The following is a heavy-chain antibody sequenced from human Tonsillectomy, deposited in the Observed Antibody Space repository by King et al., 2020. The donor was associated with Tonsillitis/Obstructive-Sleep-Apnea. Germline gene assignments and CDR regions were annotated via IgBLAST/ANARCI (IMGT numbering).Heavy chain of an antibody. D-gene: IGHD4-11*01. CDR2: ISYDGSNK. CDR1: GFTFSSYG. CDR3: AKEGYSKPYYYYYYMDV. V-gene: IGHV3-30*18. Sequence: VQLVESGGGVVQPGRSLRLSCAASGFTFSSYGMHWVRQAPGKGLEWVAVISYDGSNKYYADSVKGRFTISRDNSKNTLYLQMHSLRAEDTAVYYCAKEGYSKPYYYYYYMDVWGKGTTVTVSS. J-gene: IGHJ6*03.